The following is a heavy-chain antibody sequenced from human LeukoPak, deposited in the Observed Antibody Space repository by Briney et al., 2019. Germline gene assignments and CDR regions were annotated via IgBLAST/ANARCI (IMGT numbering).Heavy chain of an antibody. D-gene: IGHD6-19*01. CDR3: ARHSYSSGWTLIYYFDY. CDR2: IYYSGST. J-gene: IGHJ4*02. CDR1: GGSISSSSYY. V-gene: IGHV4-39*01. Sequence: SETLSLTCTVSGGSISSSSYYWGWIRQPPGKGLEWIGSIYYSGSTYYNPSPKSRVTISVDTSKNQFSLKLSSVTAADTAVYYCARHSYSSGWTLIYYFDYWGQGTLVTVSS.